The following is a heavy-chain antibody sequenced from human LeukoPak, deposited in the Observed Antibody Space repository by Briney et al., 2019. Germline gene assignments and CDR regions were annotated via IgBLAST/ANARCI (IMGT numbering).Heavy chain of an antibody. Sequence: PGGSLRLSCAASGFTFSSYAMHGVRQAPGKGLEWVADISYDGSNKYYADSVKGRFTISRDNSKNTLYLQMNSLRAEDTAVYYCARGATYYYGSGSSQFDYWGQGTLVTVSS. CDR2: ISYDGSNK. D-gene: IGHD3-10*01. CDR3: ARGATYYYGSGSSQFDY. V-gene: IGHV3-30*04. CDR1: GFTFSSYA. J-gene: IGHJ4*02.